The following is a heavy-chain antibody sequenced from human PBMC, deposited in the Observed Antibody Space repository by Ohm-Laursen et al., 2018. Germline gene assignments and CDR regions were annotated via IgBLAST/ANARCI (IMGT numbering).Heavy chain of an antibody. D-gene: IGHD3-3*01. Sequence: SLRLSCAASGFTFSSYGMHWVRQAPGKGLEWVAVISYDGSNKYYADSVKGRFSISRDSSKNTVYLQMNSLRAEDTAIYYCAKLNDFWSGFPDYWGQGTLVTVSS. CDR2: ISYDGSNK. V-gene: IGHV3-30*18. CDR3: AKLNDFWSGFPDY. J-gene: IGHJ4*02. CDR1: GFTFSSYG.